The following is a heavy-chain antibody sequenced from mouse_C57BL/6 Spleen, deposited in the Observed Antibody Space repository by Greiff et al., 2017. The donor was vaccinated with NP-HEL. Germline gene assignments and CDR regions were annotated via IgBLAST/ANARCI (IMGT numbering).Heavy chain of an antibody. Sequence: VQVVESGAELVRPGTSVKVSCKASGYAFTNYLIEWVKQRPGQGLEWIGVINPGSGGTNYNEKFKGKATLTADKSSSTAYMQLSSLTSEDSAVYFCARSYDGYSPFDYWGQGTTLTVSS. D-gene: IGHD2-3*01. V-gene: IGHV1-54*01. J-gene: IGHJ2*01. CDR3: ARSYDGYSPFDY. CDR1: GYAFTNYL. CDR2: INPGSGGT.